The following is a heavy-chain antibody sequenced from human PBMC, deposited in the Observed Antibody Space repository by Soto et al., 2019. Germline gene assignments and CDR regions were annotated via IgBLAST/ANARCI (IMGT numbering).Heavy chain of an antibody. J-gene: IGHJ4*02. CDR3: AKELHTSSGWSQVIY. CDR1: GLGFTTYS. V-gene: IGHV3-23*01. CDR2: ITGNGHNT. Sequence: GGSLRLSCSASGLGFTTYSMSWVRQPPGKGLEWVSGITGNGHNTYYAESVKGRFTISRDNSKNTLYLQMDSLRAEDTAVYYCAKELHTSSGWSQVIYWGQGTLVTVSS. D-gene: IGHD6-19*01.